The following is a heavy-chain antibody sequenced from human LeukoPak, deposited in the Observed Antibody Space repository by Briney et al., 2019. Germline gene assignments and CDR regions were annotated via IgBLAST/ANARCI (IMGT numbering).Heavy chain of an antibody. CDR1: GFTFSSYG. Sequence: GRSLRLSCVASGFTFSSYGMHWVRQAPGKGLEWVAVISYDGSNEYYADSVKGRFTISRDKSKNTLYLQMNSLRAEDTAVYYCAKGGYYYDSRGYLVDYWGQGTLVTVSS. J-gene: IGHJ4*02. CDR2: ISYDGSNE. D-gene: IGHD3-22*01. V-gene: IGHV3-30*18. CDR3: AKGGYYYDSRGYLVDY.